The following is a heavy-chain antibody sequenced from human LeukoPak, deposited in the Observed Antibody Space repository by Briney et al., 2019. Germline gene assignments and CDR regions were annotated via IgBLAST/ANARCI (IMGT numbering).Heavy chain of an antibody. V-gene: IGHV1-69*05. J-gene: IGHJ6*03. CDR2: IIPIFGTA. CDR3: ARDTLTSSTRLYYYYYYMDV. CDR1: GGTFSSYA. Sequence: SVKVSCKASGGTFSSYAISWVRQAPGQGLEWMGGIIPIFGTANYAQKFQGRVTITTDESTSTAYMELSSLRSEDTAVYYCARDTLTSSTRLYYYYYYMDVWGKGTTVTVSS. D-gene: IGHD2-2*01.